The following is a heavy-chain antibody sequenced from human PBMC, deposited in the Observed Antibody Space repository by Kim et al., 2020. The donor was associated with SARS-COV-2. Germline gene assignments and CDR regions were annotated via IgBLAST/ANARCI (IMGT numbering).Heavy chain of an antibody. CDR3: AKGLVGVRLGY. V-gene: IGHV3-23*01. Sequence: GGSLRLSCAASGFTFSSYAMHWVRQAPGKGLEWVSVISDNGGSKYYANSVKGRFTISRDNSRNTLYLQMNSLRVDDTAVYYCAKGLVGVRLGYWGQGTLVTVSS. D-gene: IGHD1-26*01. CDR2: ISDNGGSK. J-gene: IGHJ4*02. CDR1: GFTFSSYA.